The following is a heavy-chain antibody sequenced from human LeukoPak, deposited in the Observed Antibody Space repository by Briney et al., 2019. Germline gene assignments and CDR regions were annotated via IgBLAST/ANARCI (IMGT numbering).Heavy chain of an antibody. D-gene: IGHD6-13*01. V-gene: IGHV3-15*01. Sequence: GGSLRLSCAASGFTFSNAWMTWVRQAPGMGLEWVGRIKRKTDGGTTDYAAPVKGRFTISRDDSKNTLCLQMNSLKTEDTAVYYCTTISAAGTWGRYYYYMDVWGKGTTVTVSS. CDR3: TTISAAGTWGRYYYYMDV. J-gene: IGHJ6*03. CDR1: GFTFSNAW. CDR2: IKRKTDGGTT.